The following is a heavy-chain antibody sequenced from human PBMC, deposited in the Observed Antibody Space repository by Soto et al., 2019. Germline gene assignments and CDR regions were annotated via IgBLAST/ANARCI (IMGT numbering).Heavy chain of an antibody. V-gene: IGHV1-69*01. CDR3: AREKAHSRALRVADAFDI. D-gene: IGHD3-16*01. CDR1: GGTFNSYA. Sequence: QVQLVQSGAEVKKPGSSVKVSCKASGGTFNSYAISWLRQAPGQGLEWMGEIIPSFTAANYARKLQGRVTITADESTSTAYMDLRSMTSEDTAMYYYAREKAHSRALRVADAFDIWGQGTMVTVSS. CDR2: IIPSFTAA. J-gene: IGHJ3*02.